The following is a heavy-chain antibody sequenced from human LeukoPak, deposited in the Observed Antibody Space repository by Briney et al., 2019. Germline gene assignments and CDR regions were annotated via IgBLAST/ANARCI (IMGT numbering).Heavy chain of an antibody. D-gene: IGHD2-2*01. CDR2: ISSSSSTI. Sequence: GGSLRLSCAASGFTFSSYSMNWVRQAPGKGLEWVSYISSSSSTIYYADSVKGRFTISRDNAKNSLYLQMNSLRTEDTALYYCTKDKGVGGYCSSNSCYEGRQFDYWGQGTLVTVSS. CDR1: GFTFSSYS. CDR3: TKDKGVGGYCSSNSCYEGRQFDY. V-gene: IGHV3-48*04. J-gene: IGHJ4*02.